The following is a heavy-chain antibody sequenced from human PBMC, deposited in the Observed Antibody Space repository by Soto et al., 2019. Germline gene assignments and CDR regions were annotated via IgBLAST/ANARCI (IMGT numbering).Heavy chain of an antibody. CDR2: IYYSGST. CDR3: ARHEIAVAGSSCFDY. V-gene: IGHV4-39*01. D-gene: IGHD6-19*01. Sequence: SETLSLTCTVSGGSISSSSYYWGWIRQPPGKGLEWIGSIYYSGSTYYNPSLKSRVTISVDTSKNQFSLKLSSVTAADTAVYYCARHEIAVAGSSCFDYWGQGTLVTVSS. J-gene: IGHJ4*02. CDR1: GGSISSSSYY.